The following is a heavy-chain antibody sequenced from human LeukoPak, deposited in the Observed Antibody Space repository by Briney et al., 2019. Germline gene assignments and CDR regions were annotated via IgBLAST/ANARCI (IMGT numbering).Heavy chain of an antibody. V-gene: IGHV4-34*01. J-gene: IGHJ4*02. CDR1: GGSFSGYY. Sequence: SETLSLTCAVYGGSFSGYYRSWIRQPPGKGLEWIGEINHSGSTNYNPSLKSRVTISVDTSKNQFSLKLSSVTAADTAVYYCATLWGIVGAPKPDYWGQGTLVTVSS. CDR2: INHSGST. CDR3: ATLWGIVGAPKPDY. D-gene: IGHD1-26*01.